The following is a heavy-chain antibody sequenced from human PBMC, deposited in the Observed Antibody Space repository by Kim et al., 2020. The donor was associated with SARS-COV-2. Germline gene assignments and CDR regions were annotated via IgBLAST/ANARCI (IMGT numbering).Heavy chain of an antibody. CDR3: ASHKPRMAPFDY. CDR1: GGTTSSSSYY. V-gene: IGHV4-39*01. Sequence: SETLSLTCTVSGGTTSSSSYYWGWNRPPPGKGLELIGSIYYSGRTYYNPSLKSLATISVDTSNNQFSLKLSFVTEADTVVYYCASHKPRMAPFDYWGQGT. J-gene: IGHJ4*02. CDR2: IYYSGRT.